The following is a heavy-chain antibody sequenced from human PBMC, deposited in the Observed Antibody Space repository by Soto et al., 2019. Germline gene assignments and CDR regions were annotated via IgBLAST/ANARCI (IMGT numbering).Heavy chain of an antibody. D-gene: IGHD3-9*01. V-gene: IGHV3-21*05. CDR2: ISSSSSYT. CDR1: GFTFSSYG. Sequence: PGGSLRLSCAASGFTFSSYGMHWVRQAPGKGLEWVSYISSSSSYTNYADSVKGRFTISRDNAKNSLYLQMNSLRAEDTAVYYCAKDSGYRYHYRGMDVWGQGTTVTVSS. J-gene: IGHJ6*02. CDR3: AKDSGYRYHYRGMDV.